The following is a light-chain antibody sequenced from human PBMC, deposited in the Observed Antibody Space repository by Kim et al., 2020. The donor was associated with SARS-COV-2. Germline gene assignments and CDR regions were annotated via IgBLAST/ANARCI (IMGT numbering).Light chain of an antibody. J-gene: IGKJ3*01. Sequence: VSPGERATLSCRASQSITRSLAWYQQKPGQAPRLLMYDASTRATAIPARFSGSGSGTEFTLTISSLQSEDFAVYYCQHYNKWPFTFGPGTKVDIK. V-gene: IGKV3-15*01. CDR3: QHYNKWPFT. CDR2: DAS. CDR1: QSITRS.